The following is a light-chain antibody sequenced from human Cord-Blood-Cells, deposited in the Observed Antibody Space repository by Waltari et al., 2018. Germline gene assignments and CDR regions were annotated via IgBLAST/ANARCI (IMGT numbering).Light chain of an antibody. CDR3: LLYYGGAQLV. CDR1: TGAVTSGYY. V-gene: IGLV7-43*01. Sequence: QTVVTQEPSLTVSPGGTVTLTCASSTGAVTSGYYPNWFQQKPGQSPRALIYITSNKHPWTPARFSGSLLGGKAALTLPGVQPEDEAEYYCLLYYGGAQLVFGGGTKLTVL. J-gene: IGLJ3*02. CDR2: ITS.